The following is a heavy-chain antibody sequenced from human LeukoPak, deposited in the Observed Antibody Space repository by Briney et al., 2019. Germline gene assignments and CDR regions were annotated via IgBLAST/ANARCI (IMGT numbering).Heavy chain of an antibody. D-gene: IGHD3-22*01. CDR1: GFTVSSNY. CDR2: IYSGGST. Sequence: PGGSLRLSCAASGFTVSSNYMSWVRQAPGKGLEWVSVIYSGGSTYYADSVKGRFTISKDNSKNTLYLQMTSLRAEDTAVYYCARGYYDSSGYGPYWGQGTLVTVSS. J-gene: IGHJ4*02. V-gene: IGHV3-53*01. CDR3: ARGYYDSSGYGPY.